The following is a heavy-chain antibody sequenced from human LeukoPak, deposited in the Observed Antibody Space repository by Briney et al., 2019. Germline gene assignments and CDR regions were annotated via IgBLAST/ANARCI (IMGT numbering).Heavy chain of an antibody. CDR3: ARDPMADFDY. Sequence: GGSLRLSCAASGFTFSSYTMNWVRQAPGKGLEWVAVISSDGKNTIYADSVQGRFTISRDNSKNTLFLQMNSLRTEDTAMYYCARDPMADFDYWGQGTLVTVSS. J-gene: IGHJ4*02. CDR2: ISSDGKNT. CDR1: GFTFSSYT. V-gene: IGHV3-30*04. D-gene: IGHD2-8*01.